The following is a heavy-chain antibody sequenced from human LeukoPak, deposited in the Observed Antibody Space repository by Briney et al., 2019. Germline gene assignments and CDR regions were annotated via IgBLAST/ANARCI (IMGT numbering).Heavy chain of an antibody. D-gene: IGHD3-22*01. CDR1: GFTFSSYG. J-gene: IGHJ4*02. CDR2: ISGSGGST. Sequence: GGSLRLSCAASGFTFSSYGMSWVRQAPGKGLEWVSAISGSGGSTYYADSVKGRFTISRDNSKNTLYLQMNSLRAEDTAVYYCAKGITMIVVVIGYFDYWGQGTLVTVSS. CDR3: AKGITMIVVVIGYFDY. V-gene: IGHV3-23*01.